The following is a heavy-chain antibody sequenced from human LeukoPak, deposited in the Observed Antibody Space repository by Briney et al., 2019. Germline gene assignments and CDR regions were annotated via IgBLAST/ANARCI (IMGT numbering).Heavy chain of an antibody. CDR3: ARRGDGYNYAGPLDY. V-gene: IGHV3-23*01. J-gene: IGHJ4*02. Sequence: PGGSLRLSCAASGFTFSSYAMSWVRQAPGKGLEWVSAISGSGGSTYYADSVKGRFTISRDNSKNTLYLQMNSLRAEDTAVYYRARRGDGYNYAGPLDYWGQGTLVTVSS. D-gene: IGHD5-24*01. CDR1: GFTFSSYA. CDR2: ISGSGGST.